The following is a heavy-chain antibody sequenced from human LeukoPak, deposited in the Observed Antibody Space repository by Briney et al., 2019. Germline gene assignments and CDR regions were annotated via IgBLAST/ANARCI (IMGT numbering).Heavy chain of an antibody. CDR3: AREYYHYYYYMDV. Sequence: ASVKVSCKASGYTFTGYYMHWARQAPGQGLEWMGWINPNSGGTNYAQKFQGRVTMTRDTSISTAYMELSRLRSDDTAVYYCAREYYHYYYYMDVWGKGTTVTVSS. CDR2: INPNSGGT. CDR1: GYTFTGYY. D-gene: IGHD3-10*01. V-gene: IGHV1-2*02. J-gene: IGHJ6*03.